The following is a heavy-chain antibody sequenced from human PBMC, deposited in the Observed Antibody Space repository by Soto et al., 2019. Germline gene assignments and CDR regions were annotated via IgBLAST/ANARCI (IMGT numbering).Heavy chain of an antibody. CDR2: ISAYNGNT. Sequence: QVQLVQSGGEVKKPGASVKVSCKASGYTFTSYGISWVRQAPGQGLEWMGWISAYNGNTNYAQKLQGRVTMTTDTSTSTAYMELRSLRSDDTAVYYCTREGIVVVPGDYYYYGMDVWGQGTTVTVSS. CDR1: GYTFTSYG. D-gene: IGHD2-2*01. V-gene: IGHV1-18*01. CDR3: TREGIVVVPGDYYYYGMDV. J-gene: IGHJ6*02.